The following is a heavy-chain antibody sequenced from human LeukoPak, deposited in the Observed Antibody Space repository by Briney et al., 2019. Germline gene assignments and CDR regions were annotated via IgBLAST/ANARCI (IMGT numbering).Heavy chain of an antibody. Sequence: GGSLRLSCAASGFTFSSYAMSWVRQAPGKGLEWVSAISGSGGSTYYADSVKGRFTISRDNSKNTLYLQMNSLRAEDTAVYYCANHDYVWGNYRQIDYWGQGTLVTVSS. CDR1: GFTFSSYA. J-gene: IGHJ4*02. D-gene: IGHD3-16*02. CDR2: ISGSGGST. CDR3: ANHDYVWGNYRQIDY. V-gene: IGHV3-23*01.